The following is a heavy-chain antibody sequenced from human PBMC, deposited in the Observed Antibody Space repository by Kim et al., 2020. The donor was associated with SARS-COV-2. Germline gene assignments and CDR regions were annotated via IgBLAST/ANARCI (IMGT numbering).Heavy chain of an antibody. CDR1: GFTFSSYG. V-gene: IGHV3-30*18. CDR2: ISYYGSNK. J-gene: IGHJ6*02. D-gene: IGHD1-7*01. Sequence: GGSLRLSCAASGFTFSSYGMNWVRQAPGKGLEGVSVISYYGSNKYYAASVKGRFTISRDNSKNTLYLQMNSLRAEDTAVYYCSNDLGTAYGMDDWGQGTT. CDR3: SNDLGTAYGMDD.